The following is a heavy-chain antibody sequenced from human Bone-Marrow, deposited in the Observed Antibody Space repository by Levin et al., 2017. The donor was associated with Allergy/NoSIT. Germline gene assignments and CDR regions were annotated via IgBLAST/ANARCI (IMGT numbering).Heavy chain of an antibody. CDR2: IYWNDDK. J-gene: IGHJ4*02. V-gene: IGHV2-5*01. CDR1: GFSLSTSGVG. CDR3: AHRRSWDYGDY. Sequence: SGPTLVKPPQTLTLTCTFSGFSLSTSGVGVGWIRQPPGKALEWLALIYWNDDKRYSPSLKSRLTITKDTSKNQVVLTMTNMDPVDTATYYCAHRRSWDYGDYWGQGTLVTVSS. D-gene: IGHD1-26*01.